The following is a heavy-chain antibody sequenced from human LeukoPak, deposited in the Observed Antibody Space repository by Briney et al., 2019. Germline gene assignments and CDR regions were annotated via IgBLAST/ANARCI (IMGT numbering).Heavy chain of an antibody. CDR2: IYSGGST. V-gene: IGHV3-66*01. D-gene: IGHD1-26*01. J-gene: IGHJ6*02. Sequence: GGSPRLSCAASGFTVSSNYMSWVRQAPGKGLEWVSVIYSGGSTYYADSVKGRFTISRDNSKNTLYLQMNSLRAEDTAVYYCARIARSLGYGMDVWGQGTTVTVSS. CDR3: ARIARSLGYGMDV. CDR1: GFTVSSNY.